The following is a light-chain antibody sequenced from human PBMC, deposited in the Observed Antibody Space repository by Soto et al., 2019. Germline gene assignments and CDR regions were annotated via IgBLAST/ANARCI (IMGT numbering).Light chain of an antibody. CDR3: CSYAGSSMFV. V-gene: IGLV2-23*02. Sequence: QSALTQPASVSGSPGQSITISCTGSSSDVGTYNLVSWYQHHPGKAPKLMISEVVKRPSGVSNRFSGSKSGNMASLTISGLQAEDEADYYCCSYAGSSMFVFGGGTKLTVL. CDR1: SSDVGTYNL. J-gene: IGLJ2*01. CDR2: EVV.